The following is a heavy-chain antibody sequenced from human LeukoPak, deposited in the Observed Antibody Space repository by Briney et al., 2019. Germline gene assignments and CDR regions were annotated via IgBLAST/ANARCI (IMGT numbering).Heavy chain of an antibody. V-gene: IGHV1-69*01. CDR2: IIPIFGTA. CDR1: GGTFSSYA. D-gene: IGHD2-8*02. Sequence: ASVKVSCKASGGTFSSYAISWVRQAPGQGLEWMGGIIPIFGTANYAQKFQGRVTITADESTSTAYMELSSLRSEDTAVYYCARDLVVGIQGWFDPWGQGTLVTVSS. CDR3: ARDLVVGIQGWFDP. J-gene: IGHJ5*02.